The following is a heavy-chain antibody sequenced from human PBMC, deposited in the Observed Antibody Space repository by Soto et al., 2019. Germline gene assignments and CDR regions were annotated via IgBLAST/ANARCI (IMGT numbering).Heavy chain of an antibody. V-gene: IGHV4-39*01. CDR2: IYYSGST. CDR3: AKGDWLDP. D-gene: IGHD3-16*01. CDR1: RAAITSSIAY. J-gene: IGHJ5*02. Sequence: SWTLSLNCIVSRAAITSSIAYWGWIRQPAGKGLEWIGSIYYSGSTYYNPSLKSRVTISVDTSKNQFSLKLSSVTAADTAVYYCAKGDWLDPWGQGTLVT.